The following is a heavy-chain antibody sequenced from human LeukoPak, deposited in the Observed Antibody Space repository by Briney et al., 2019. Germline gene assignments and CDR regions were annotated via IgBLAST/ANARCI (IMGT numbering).Heavy chain of an antibody. CDR3: AKGGGGVLAS. V-gene: IGHV3-23*01. Sequence: GGSPRLSCAASGFTFSSYAMSWVRQAPGKGLEWVSSISGSGSSTYYADSVKGRFTISRDNSKNTLFLQMNSLKADDTAVYYCAKGGGGVLASWGQGTLVTVSS. CDR1: GFTFSSYA. J-gene: IGHJ4*02. D-gene: IGHD3-16*01. CDR2: ISGSGSST.